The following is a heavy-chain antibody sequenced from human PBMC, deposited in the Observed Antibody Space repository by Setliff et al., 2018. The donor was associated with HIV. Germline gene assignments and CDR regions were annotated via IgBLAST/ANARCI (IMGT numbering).Heavy chain of an antibody. D-gene: IGHD1-26*01. J-gene: IGHJ5*02. Sequence: GASVKVSCKASGDTFSSYAISWVRQAPGQGLEWMGRINPNSGGTNYAQKFQGRVTMTRDTSISTAYMELSRLRSDDTAVYYCARGLVVGATQPWSWFDPWGQGTLVTVSS. CDR2: INPNSGGT. V-gene: IGHV1-2*06. CDR1: GDTFSSYA. CDR3: ARGLVVGATQPWSWFDP.